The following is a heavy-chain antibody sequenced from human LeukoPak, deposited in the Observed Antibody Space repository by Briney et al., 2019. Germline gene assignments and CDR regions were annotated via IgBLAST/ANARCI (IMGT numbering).Heavy chain of an antibody. Sequence: GGSLRLSCAASGFTFSNYWMRWVRQAPGKGLEWVANIKQDGSEKCYVDSVKGRFTISRDNAKNSLYLQTNSLRAEDTAVYYCARDSRRYDSGGWGQGTLVTVSS. CDR1: GFTFSNYW. D-gene: IGHD3-22*01. J-gene: IGHJ4*02. V-gene: IGHV3-7*01. CDR3: ARDSRRYDSGG. CDR2: IKQDGSEK.